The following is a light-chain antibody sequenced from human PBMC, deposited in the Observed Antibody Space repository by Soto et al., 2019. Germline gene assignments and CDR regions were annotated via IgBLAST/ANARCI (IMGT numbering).Light chain of an antibody. V-gene: IGLV2-14*01. CDR3: TSYTSSHTNYV. J-gene: IGLJ1*01. CDR2: EVS. Sequence: QSALTQPASVSGSPGQSITFSCTGTSSDIGGYNYVSWYQQHPGKAPKLMIYEVSNRPSGVSDRFSGSKSGNTASLTISGLQAEDEADYYCTSYTSSHTNYVFGTGTKVTVL. CDR1: SSDIGGYNY.